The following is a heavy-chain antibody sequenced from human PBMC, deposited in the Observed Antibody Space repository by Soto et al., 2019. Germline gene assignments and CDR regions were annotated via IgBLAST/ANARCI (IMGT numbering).Heavy chain of an antibody. CDR2: IYYGGST. Sequence: QVQLQESGPGLVKPSETLSLTCTVSGDSISSYYWTWIRQPPGKGLEWIEFIYYGGSTNYNPSLKSRVTISVDTSKNQFSLNLNSVTAADTAVYYCARPGRDWGSLEYWGQGTRVTVSS. D-gene: IGHD7-27*01. J-gene: IGHJ4*02. V-gene: IGHV4-59*08. CDR3: ARPGRDWGSLEY. CDR1: GDSISSYY.